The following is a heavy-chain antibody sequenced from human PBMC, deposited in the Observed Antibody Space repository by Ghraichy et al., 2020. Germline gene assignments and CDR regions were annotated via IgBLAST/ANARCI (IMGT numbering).Heavy chain of an antibody. CDR2: IYYSGST. D-gene: IGHD2-15*01. V-gene: IGHV4-61*03. CDR1: GGSVSSGSYY. J-gene: IGHJ4*02. Sequence: SETLSLTCTVSGGSVSSGSYYWSWIRQPPGKGLEWIGYIYYSGSTNYNPSLKRRVTISLDTSKNHFSLKLSAVTAADTAVYYCAREYCSGGRCLSSATYFDFWGQGTLVTVSS. CDR3: AREYCSGGRCLSSATYFDF.